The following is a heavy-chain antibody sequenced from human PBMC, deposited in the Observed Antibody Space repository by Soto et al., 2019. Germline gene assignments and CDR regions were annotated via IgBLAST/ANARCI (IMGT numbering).Heavy chain of an antibody. V-gene: IGHV4-59*01. CDR3: ARYAPGDYDFWSGSNYYYYYMDV. D-gene: IGHD3-3*01. CDR1: GGSISSYY. J-gene: IGHJ6*03. CDR2: IYYSGST. Sequence: SETLSLTCTVSGGSISSYYWSWIRQPPGKGLEWIGYIYYSGSTNYNPSLKSRVTIEVATSKNQFSLKLSSVTAADTAVYYCARYAPGDYDFWSGSNYYYYYMDVWGKGTTVTVSS.